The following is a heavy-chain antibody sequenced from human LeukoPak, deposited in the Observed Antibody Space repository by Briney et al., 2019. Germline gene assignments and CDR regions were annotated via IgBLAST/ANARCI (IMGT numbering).Heavy chain of an antibody. V-gene: IGHV3-48*03. CDR3: VKDADYSFDY. CDR1: GFTFSSYE. J-gene: IGHJ4*02. Sequence: PGGSLRLSCAASGFTFSSYEMNWVRQAPGKGLEWVSYISSSGSTIYYADSVKGRFTISRDNSKNTLYLQMNSLRAEDTAMYYCVKDADYSFDYWGQRTLVTVSS. CDR2: ISSSGSTI. D-gene: IGHD4-11*01.